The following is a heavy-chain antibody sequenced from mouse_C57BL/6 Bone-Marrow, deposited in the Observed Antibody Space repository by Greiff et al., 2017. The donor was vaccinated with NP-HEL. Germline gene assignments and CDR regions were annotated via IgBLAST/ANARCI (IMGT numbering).Heavy chain of an antibody. CDR3: TSFYDSNPYWYFDV. J-gene: IGHJ1*03. Sequence: VQLQQSGAELVRPGASVKLSCTASGFNIKDDYMHWVKQRPEQGLEWIGWIDPENGDTEYASKFQGKATITADTSSNTAYLQLSSLTSEDTAVYYCTSFYDSNPYWYFDVWGTGTTVTVSS. CDR2: IDPENGDT. V-gene: IGHV14-4*01. D-gene: IGHD2-5*01. CDR1: GFNIKDDY.